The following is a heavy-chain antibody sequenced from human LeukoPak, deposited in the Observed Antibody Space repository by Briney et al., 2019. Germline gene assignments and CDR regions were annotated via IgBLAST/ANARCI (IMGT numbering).Heavy chain of an antibody. D-gene: IGHD2-2*02. CDR2: IYTSGST. CDR3: ARDRYCSSTSCYTSYYFDY. V-gene: IGHV4-61*02. J-gene: IGHJ4*02. CDR1: GGSISSGSYY. Sequence: TLSLTCTVSGGSISSGSYYWSWIRQPAGKGLEWIGRIYTSGSTNYNPSLKSRVTISVDTSKNQFSLKLSSVTAADTAVYYCARDRYCSSTSCYTSYYFDYWGRGTLVTVSS.